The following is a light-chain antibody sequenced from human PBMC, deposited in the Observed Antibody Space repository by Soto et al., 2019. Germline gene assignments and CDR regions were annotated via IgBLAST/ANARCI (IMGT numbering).Light chain of an antibody. V-gene: IGKV3-20*01. J-gene: IGKJ2*01. CDR3: YHYGGSPYT. Sequence: EIVFTQSPGTLSLSPGERASLSCWASQSVDSRHLAWYQQKHGQAPRLLIYGASNKATGIQDRFSGSGSGTDFTLTISRLKHEDFAVYDWYHYGGSPYTLGQGIELEIK. CDR1: QSVDSRH. CDR2: GAS.